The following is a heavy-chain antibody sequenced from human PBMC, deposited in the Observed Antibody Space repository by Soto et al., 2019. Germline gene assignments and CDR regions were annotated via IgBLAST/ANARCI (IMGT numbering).Heavy chain of an antibody. CDR1: SGSIRSSNL. V-gene: IGHV4-4*02. J-gene: IGHJ4*02. CDR3: ARDFGDHRISD. Sequence: SETLSLTCAVSSGSIRSSNLWSWVRQPPGKGLEWIGEIYYSGSTNYNPSLKSRVTISVDKSKSQFSLRLTSVTAADTAIYFCARDFGDHRISDWGQGTLVTVSS. D-gene: IGHD4-17*01. CDR2: IYYSGST.